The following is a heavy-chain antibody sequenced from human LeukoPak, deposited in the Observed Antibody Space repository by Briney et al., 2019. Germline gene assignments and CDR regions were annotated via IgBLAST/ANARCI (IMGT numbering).Heavy chain of an antibody. Sequence: PGGSLRLSCTASGFTFGDYAMSWVRQAPGKGLEWVGFIRSKTYGETTEYAASVKGRFTISRVDSKSIAYLQMNSLNTEDTAVYYCTTMTTETSTAFDYWGQGTLGTVSS. CDR2: IRSKTYGETT. CDR3: TTMTTETSTAFDY. V-gene: IGHV3-49*04. CDR1: GFTFGDYA. D-gene: IGHD2-21*02. J-gene: IGHJ4*02.